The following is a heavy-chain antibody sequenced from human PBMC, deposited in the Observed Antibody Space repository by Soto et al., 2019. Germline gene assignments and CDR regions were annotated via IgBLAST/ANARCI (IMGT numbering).Heavy chain of an antibody. V-gene: IGHV1-18*01. CDR1: GYTFTSYG. CDR3: ARGIGGWFGVAYYYGMDV. D-gene: IGHD3-10*01. J-gene: IGHJ6*02. CDR2: ISPYNGNT. Sequence: QVQLVQSGAEVKKPGASVKVSCKASGYTFTSYGISWVRQAPGQGLEWMGWISPYNGNTNYAQKLQGRVTMTTDTSTGTAYMDRRSLRSDDTAVYYCARGIGGWFGVAYYYGMDVWGQGTTVTVSS.